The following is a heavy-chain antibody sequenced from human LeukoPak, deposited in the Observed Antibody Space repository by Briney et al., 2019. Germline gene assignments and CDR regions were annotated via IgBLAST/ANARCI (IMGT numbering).Heavy chain of an antibody. V-gene: IGHV1-18*01. CDR2: ISAYNGNT. D-gene: IGHD1-1*01. CDR3: ARSDWNDLCFDY. Sequence: ASVKVSRKASGYTFTSYGISWVRQAPGQGLEWMGWISAYNGNTNYAQKLQGRVTMTTDTSTSTAYMELRSLRSDDTAVYYCARSDWNDLCFDYWGQGTLVTVSS. J-gene: IGHJ4*02. CDR1: GYTFTSYG.